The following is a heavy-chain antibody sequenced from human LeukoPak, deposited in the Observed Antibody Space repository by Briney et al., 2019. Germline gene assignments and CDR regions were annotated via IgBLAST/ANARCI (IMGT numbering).Heavy chain of an antibody. D-gene: IGHD3-3*01. CDR3: ASELLVYDFWSGYDTTRAMDV. J-gene: IGHJ6*02. V-gene: IGHV3-23*01. CDR2: ISGSSDST. CDR1: EFTFSNYA. Sequence: PGGSLRLSCAASEFTFSNYAMSWVRQAPGKGLEWVSTISGSSDSTYYADSVKGGFTISRDNSKTTLWLQMNSLRADDTAVYYCASELLVYDFWSGYDTTRAMDVWGQGTTVTVSS.